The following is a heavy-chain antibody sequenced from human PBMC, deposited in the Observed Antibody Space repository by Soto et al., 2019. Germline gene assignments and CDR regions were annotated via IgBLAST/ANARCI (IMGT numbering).Heavy chain of an antibody. CDR3: AVSGDREATTAFDI. CDR2: IIPIFGTA. D-gene: IGHD1-26*01. Sequence: QVQLVQSGAEVKKPGSSVKVSCKASGGTFSSYAISWVRQAPGQGLEWMGGIIPIFGTANYVQKFQGRVTITADESTSTAYMELSSLRSEDTAVYYCAVSGDREATTAFDIWGQGTMVTVSS. V-gene: IGHV1-69*12. J-gene: IGHJ3*02. CDR1: GGTFSSYA.